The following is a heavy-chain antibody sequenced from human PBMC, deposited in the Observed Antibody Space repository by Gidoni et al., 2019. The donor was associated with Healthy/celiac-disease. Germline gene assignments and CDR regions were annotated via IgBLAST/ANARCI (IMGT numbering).Heavy chain of an antibody. CDR2: ISAYNGNT. CDR1: GYTFTSYG. Sequence: QVQLVQSGAEVKKPGASVKVSCKASGYTFTSYGIRWVRQAPGQGLEWMGGISAYNGNTNYAQQLQGRVTMTTDTSTSTAYMELRSLRSDDSAVYSCASRGTQSGSLDYCGQGTLVTVSS. V-gene: IGHV1-18*01. CDR3: ASRGTQSGSLDY. J-gene: IGHJ4*02. D-gene: IGHD1-26*01.